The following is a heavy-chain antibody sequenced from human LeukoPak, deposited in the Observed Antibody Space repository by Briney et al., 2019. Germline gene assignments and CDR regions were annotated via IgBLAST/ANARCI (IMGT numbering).Heavy chain of an antibody. Sequence: GGSLRLSCAVSGFSFSNYLMSWVRQAPVKGLEWVSGISGSGGNTYYADSVKGRFTISRDNSKNTLFLQMNSLTADDTAVFYCAKTLGHCTTTSCVRGGMDVWGKGTTVTVSS. D-gene: IGHD2-2*01. V-gene: IGHV3-23*01. CDR1: GFSFSNYL. CDR2: ISGSGGNT. J-gene: IGHJ6*04. CDR3: AKTLGHCTTTSCVRGGMDV.